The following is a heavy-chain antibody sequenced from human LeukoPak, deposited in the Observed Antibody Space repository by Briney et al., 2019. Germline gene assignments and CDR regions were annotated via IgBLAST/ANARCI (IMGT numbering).Heavy chain of an antibody. J-gene: IGHJ6*04. CDR2: ISSNSSNI. CDR1: GFTFSSYS. CDR3: ARDRYYGSGSYYEEYYYYGMDV. V-gene: IGHV3-21*01. D-gene: IGHD3-10*01. Sequence: GGSLRLSCAASGFTFSSYSMNWVRQAPGKGLEWVSSISSNSSNIYYADSVKGRFTNSRDNAKNSLYLQMNSLRAEDTAVYYCARDRYYGSGSYYEEYYYYGMDVWGKGTMVTVSS.